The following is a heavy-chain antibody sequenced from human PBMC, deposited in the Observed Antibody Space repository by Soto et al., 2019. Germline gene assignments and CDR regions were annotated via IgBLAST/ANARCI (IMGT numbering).Heavy chain of an antibody. Sequence: GGSLRLSSAPPGFTFSGYAMSWVRQAPGQGLEWVSASSGSGGSTYYADSGKGRCNICRDNSKNTLYLQMNSLRAEDTAVYYCAKVYPHNVVVTAIPPARVGYFDYWGQGSLVTVSS. V-gene: IGHV3-23*01. CDR3: AKVYPHNVVVTAIPPARVGYFDY. D-gene: IGHD2-21*02. J-gene: IGHJ4*02. CDR2: SSGSGGST. CDR1: GFTFSGYA.